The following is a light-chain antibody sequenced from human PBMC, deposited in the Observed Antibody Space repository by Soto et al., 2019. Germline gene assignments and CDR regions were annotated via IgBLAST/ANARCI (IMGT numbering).Light chain of an antibody. J-gene: IGKJ1*01. CDR3: MQYQQSPPT. Sequence: DIVMTQSPLSLPVTPGEPASISCSSSQSLLQSNGYNYLDWYLQKPGQSPQLLIYFGSYRASGVPDRFSGSGSGTDFTLKISRVQAEDVGVYYCMQYQQSPPTFGQGTKVEI. CDR1: QSLLQSNGYNY. V-gene: IGKV2-28*01. CDR2: FGS.